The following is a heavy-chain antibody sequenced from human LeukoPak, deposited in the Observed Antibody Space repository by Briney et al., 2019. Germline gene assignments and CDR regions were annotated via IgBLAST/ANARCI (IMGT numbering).Heavy chain of an antibody. V-gene: IGHV3-23*01. Sequence: GGSLSLPCASSGFTHSIYALSGVRQPPGKGREGVSAIRCSGGSTYYADSVKGRFTISRDNSKNTLYLQMNSLRAEDTAVYYCASWNYGPPLIDYWGQGTLVTVSS. J-gene: IGHJ4*02. CDR1: GFTHSIYA. CDR2: IRCSGGST. CDR3: ASWNYGPPLIDY. D-gene: IGHD1-7*01.